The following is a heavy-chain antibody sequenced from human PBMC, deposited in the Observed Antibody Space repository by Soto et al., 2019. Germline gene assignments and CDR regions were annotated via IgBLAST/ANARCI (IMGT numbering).Heavy chain of an antibody. D-gene: IGHD2-21*01. J-gene: IGHJ3*02. CDR3: AKDFGDPYAFDI. CDR1: GFTFSTYA. V-gene: IGHV3-23*01. Sequence: VQLLESGGELVQPGGSLRLSCAASGFTFSTYAMSWVRQAPGKGLEWISNIRGSNGRIDYADSVKGRFTISRDKSKNTLNLEMKSLRAEDTAVYYCAKDFGDPYAFDIWGQGAMVTVSS. CDR2: IRGSNGRI.